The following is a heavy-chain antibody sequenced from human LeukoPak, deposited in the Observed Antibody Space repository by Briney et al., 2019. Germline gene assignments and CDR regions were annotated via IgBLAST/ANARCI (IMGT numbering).Heavy chain of an antibody. CDR3: AKVMWARRVEAFDV. D-gene: IGHD1-1*01. J-gene: IGHJ3*01. Sequence: GESLRLSCEASGFIFSNYGVHWVRQAPGKGLEWVSGISISGEGTYYADAVKGRFTISRDNSKNTLSLQMHSLRSDDTAVYYCAKVMWARRVEAFDVWGQGTMVTVSS. CDR1: GFIFSNYG. V-gene: IGHV3-23*01. CDR2: ISISGEGT.